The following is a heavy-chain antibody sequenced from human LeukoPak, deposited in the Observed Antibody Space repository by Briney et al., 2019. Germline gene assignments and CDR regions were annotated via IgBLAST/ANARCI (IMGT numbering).Heavy chain of an antibody. CDR2: ISASSDRT. V-gene: IGHV3-23*01. D-gene: IGHD2/OR15-2a*01. CDR1: GFTFSNCV. Sequence: GGSLRLSCAASGFTFSNCVMKWVRQAPGKGLEWVSTISASSDRTHYADSVQGRLTISRDNSKNTLFLQMNSLRAEDTAIYYCAKSRGFCNGNSESCHRTLDSWGQGTLVTVSS. CDR3: AKSRGFCNGNSESCHRTLDS. J-gene: IGHJ4*02.